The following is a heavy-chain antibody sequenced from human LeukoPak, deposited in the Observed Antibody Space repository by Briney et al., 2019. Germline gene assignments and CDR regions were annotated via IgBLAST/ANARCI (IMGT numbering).Heavy chain of an antibody. CDR2: INSDGSST. Sequence: GGSLRLSCAASGFTFSSYGMHWVRQAPGKGLVWVSRINSDGSSTSYADSVKGRFTISRDNAKNTLYLQMNSLRAEDTAVYYCARAGRRGIAAAGLDSWGQGTLVTVSS. V-gene: IGHV3-74*01. D-gene: IGHD6-13*01. CDR3: ARAGRRGIAAAGLDS. CDR1: GFTFSSYG. J-gene: IGHJ4*02.